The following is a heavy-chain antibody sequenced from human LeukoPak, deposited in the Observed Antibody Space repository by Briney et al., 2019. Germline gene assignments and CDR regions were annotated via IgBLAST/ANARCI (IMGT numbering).Heavy chain of an antibody. J-gene: IGHJ5*01. CDR3: VREATHWFDS. Sequence: GASVRDSRKASGYTFTGYYMHWVRQAPGQGLEWMGWINPNSGGTNYAQKFQGRVTMTRDTSISTAYMELSRLRSDDTAVYYCVREATHWFDSWGQGTLVTVSS. CDR2: INPNSGGT. V-gene: IGHV1-2*02. CDR1: GYTFTGYY.